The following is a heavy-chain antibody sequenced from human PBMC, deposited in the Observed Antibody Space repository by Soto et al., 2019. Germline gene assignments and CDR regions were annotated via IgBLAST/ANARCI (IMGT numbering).Heavy chain of an antibody. CDR2: IKQDGSEK. V-gene: IGHV3-7*01. CDR3: AKTKGAYCTNGVCYSYYFDY. D-gene: IGHD2-8*01. Sequence: EVQLVESGGGLVQPGGPLRLSCAASGFTFSSYWMSWVRQAPGKGLEWVANIKQDGSEKYYVDSVKGRFTISRDNAKNSLYLQMNSLRAEDTAVYYCAKTKGAYCTNGVCYSYYFDYWGQGTLVTVSS. J-gene: IGHJ4*02. CDR1: GFTFSSYW.